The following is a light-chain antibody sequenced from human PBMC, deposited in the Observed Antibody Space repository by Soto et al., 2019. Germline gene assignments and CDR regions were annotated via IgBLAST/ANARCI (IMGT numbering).Light chain of an antibody. CDR3: QQYKSWPPIT. V-gene: IGKV3-15*01. J-gene: IGKJ5*01. CDR2: GAS. Sequence: EIVMTQSPATLSVSPGERATFSCRASQSVSSNLAWYQQKPGQAPRLLIYGASIRATGIPARFSGSGSGTEFTLTISTLQSEDFAIYYCQQYKSWPPITCGQGTRLEMK. CDR1: QSVSSN.